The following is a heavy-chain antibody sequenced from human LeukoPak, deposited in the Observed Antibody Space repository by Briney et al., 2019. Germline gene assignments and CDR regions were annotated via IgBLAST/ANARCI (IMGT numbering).Heavy chain of an antibody. J-gene: IGHJ4*02. D-gene: IGHD6-13*01. V-gene: IGHV3-13*01. Sequence: GGSLRLSCAASGFTFSSYWMHWVRQATGKGLEWVSAIGTAGDTYYPGFVKGRFTISRDDPKNTVYLQLNSLRAEDTAVYYCATTGGSWYDGSFDYWGQGTLVTVSS. CDR3: ATTGGSWYDGSFDY. CDR1: GFTFSSYW. CDR2: IGTAGDT.